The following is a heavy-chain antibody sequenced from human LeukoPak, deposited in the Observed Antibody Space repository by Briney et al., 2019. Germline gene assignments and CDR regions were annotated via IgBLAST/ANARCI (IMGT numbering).Heavy chain of an antibody. CDR3: AVGITILGVAASFDS. CDR1: GASYNAYY. D-gene: IGHD3-3*01. Sequence: SETLSLTCAVDGASYNAYYWSWVRQPPGKGLEWIGDIDHRGTATYNPSLKSRLTISADASKNQFSLELNSVTDADTAVYYCAVGITILGVAASFDSWGQGNLVIVSS. V-gene: IGHV4-34*01. J-gene: IGHJ4*02. CDR2: IDHRGTA.